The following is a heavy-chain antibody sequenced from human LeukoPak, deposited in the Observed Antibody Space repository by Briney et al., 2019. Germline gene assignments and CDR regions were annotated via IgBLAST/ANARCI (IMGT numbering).Heavy chain of an antibody. V-gene: IGHV3-7*01. D-gene: IGHD3-22*01. CDR3: AREGWYYDSSGAFDI. J-gene: IGHJ3*02. CDR2: IKQDGSEK. CDR1: GFTFSSYW. Sequence: PGGSLRLSCAASGFTFSSYWMSWVRQAPGKGLEWVANIKQDGSEKYYVDSVKGRFTISRDNAKNSLYLQMNSLGAEDTAVYYCAREGWYYDSSGAFDIWGQGTMVTVSS.